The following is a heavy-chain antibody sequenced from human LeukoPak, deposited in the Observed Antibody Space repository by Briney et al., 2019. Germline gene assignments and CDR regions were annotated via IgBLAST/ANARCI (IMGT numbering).Heavy chain of an antibody. CDR3: AKSTAYSITKKAVIKAMEV. J-gene: IGHJ6*02. CDR1: GFTVSSNY. D-gene: IGHD3-22*01. V-gene: IGHV3-66*02. Sequence: GGSLRLSFAASGFTVSSNYMRWVRQAPGKALVWVSVIYSGGSNYYADSVKGRFTISRDNSKNTLYLQMKSLGAEDQAVDYCAKSTAYSITKKAVIKAMEVWGQGGTVIVSS. CDR2: IYSGGSN.